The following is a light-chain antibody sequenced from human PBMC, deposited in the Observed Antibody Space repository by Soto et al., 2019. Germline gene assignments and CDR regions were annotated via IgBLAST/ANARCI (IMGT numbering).Light chain of an antibody. Sequence: EIVLTQSPGTLSLSPGERATLSCRASQSVSRNYLVWYQQKPGQAPRLLIYGASGRATGIPDRFSGSGSGTDFTLTISRLEPEDFAVYYCQQRSNWPPWTFGQGTKVEIK. CDR2: GAS. V-gene: IGKV3D-20*02. CDR3: QQRSNWPPWT. J-gene: IGKJ1*01. CDR1: QSVSRNY.